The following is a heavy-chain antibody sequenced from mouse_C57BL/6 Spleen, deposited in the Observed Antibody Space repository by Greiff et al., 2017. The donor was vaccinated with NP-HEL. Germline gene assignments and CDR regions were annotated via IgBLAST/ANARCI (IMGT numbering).Heavy chain of an antibody. Sequence: VQLKQSGGGLVQPKGSLKLSCAASGFSFNTYAMNWVRQAPGKGLEWVARIRSKSNNYATYYADSVKDRFTISRDDSESMLYLQMNNLKTEDTAMYYCVRQIKYGNFDYWGQGTTLTVSS. D-gene: IGHD2-1*01. V-gene: IGHV10-1*01. CDR2: IRSKSNNYAT. J-gene: IGHJ2*01. CDR1: GFSFNTYA. CDR3: VRQIKYGNFDY.